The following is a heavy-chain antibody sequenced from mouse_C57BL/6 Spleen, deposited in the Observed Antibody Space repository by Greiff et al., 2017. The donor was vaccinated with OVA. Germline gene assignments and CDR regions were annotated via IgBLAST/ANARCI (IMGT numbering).Heavy chain of an antibody. V-gene: IGHV1-66*01. CDR2: IYPGSGNT. CDR1: GYSFTSYY. Sequence: VQLQQSGPELVKPGASVKISCKASGYSFTSYYIHWVKQRPGQGLEWIGWIYPGSGNTKYNEKFKGKATLTADTSSSTAYMQLSSLTSEDSAVYYCARRRYGNYYAMDYWGQGTSVTVSS. J-gene: IGHJ4*01. CDR3: ARRRYGNYYAMDY. D-gene: IGHD2-10*02.